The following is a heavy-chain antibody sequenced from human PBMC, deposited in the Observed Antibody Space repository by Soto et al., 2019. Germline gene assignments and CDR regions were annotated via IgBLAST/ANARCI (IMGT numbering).Heavy chain of an antibody. J-gene: IGHJ6*02. V-gene: IGHV1-2*04. CDR3: ARDMETYYCCGMDV. Sequence: QVQLVQSGAEVKKPGASVKVSCKASGYTFTGYYMHWVRQAPGQGLEWMGWINPNSGGTNYAQKFQGWVTMTRDTSMSTAYMELSRLRSDDTAVYYCARDMETYYCCGMDVWGQGTTVTVSS. CDR2: INPNSGGT. D-gene: IGHD3-3*01. CDR1: GYTFTGYY.